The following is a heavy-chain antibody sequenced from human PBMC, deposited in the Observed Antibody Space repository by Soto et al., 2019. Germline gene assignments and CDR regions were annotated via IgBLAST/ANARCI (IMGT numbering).Heavy chain of an antibody. Sequence: SETLSLTCSVSGGSISSYYWNWIRQPPGKGLEWIGYIYYTGSTNQNPSLKSRVTISLDTSKKQFSLKLSSVTAADTAVYYCAGGRYGDYDYWGQGTLVTVAS. CDR1: GGSISSYY. J-gene: IGHJ4*02. V-gene: IGHV4-59*01. CDR2: IYYTGST. CDR3: AGGRYGDYDY. D-gene: IGHD4-17*01.